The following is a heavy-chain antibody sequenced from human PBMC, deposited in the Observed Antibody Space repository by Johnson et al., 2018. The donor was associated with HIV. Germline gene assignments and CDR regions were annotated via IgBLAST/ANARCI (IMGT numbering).Heavy chain of an antibody. CDR2: ISYDGSNK. V-gene: IGHV3-30-3*01. CDR3: ARDQRLPHVSIAADAFDI. Sequence: QMLLVESGGGVVQPGRSLRLSCAASGFTFSSYAMHWVRQAPGKGLEWVAVISYDGSNKYYADSVKGRFTIYRDNSKNTLYVQMNSLRAEATAVYYCARDQRLPHVSIAADAFDIWGQGTMVTFSS. D-gene: IGHD2-21*01. J-gene: IGHJ3*02. CDR1: GFTFSSYA.